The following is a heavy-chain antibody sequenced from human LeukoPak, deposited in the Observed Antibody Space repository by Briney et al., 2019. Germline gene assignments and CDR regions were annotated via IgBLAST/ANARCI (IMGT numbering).Heavy chain of an antibody. CDR2: IRYDGSNK. D-gene: IGHD6-6*01. CDR1: GFTFSSYG. J-gene: IGHJ4*02. CDR3: AKDLRTLLVGSSPGESD. Sequence: QPGGSLRLSCAASGFTFSSYGMHWVRQAPGKGLEWVAFIRYDGSNKYYADSVKGRFTISRDNSKNTLYLQMNSLRAEDTAVYYCAKDLRTLLVGSSPGESDGGQGTLVTVSS. V-gene: IGHV3-30*02.